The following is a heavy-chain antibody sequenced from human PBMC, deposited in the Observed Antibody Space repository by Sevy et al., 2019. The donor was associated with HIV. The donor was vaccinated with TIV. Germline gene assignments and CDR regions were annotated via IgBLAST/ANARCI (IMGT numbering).Heavy chain of an antibody. CDR3: ARGGDFNDRSAKRDFDY. CDR1: GFTFSNYG. CDR2: IWNDGSNK. D-gene: IGHD3-22*01. J-gene: IGHJ4*02. Sequence: GGSLRLTCAASGFTFSNYGMHWVRQAPGKGLEWVAVIWNDGSNKYYADSVKGRFTISRDNSKNTLYLQTNSLRVEDTAVYFCARGGDFNDRSAKRDFDYWAQGTLVTVSS. V-gene: IGHV3-33*01.